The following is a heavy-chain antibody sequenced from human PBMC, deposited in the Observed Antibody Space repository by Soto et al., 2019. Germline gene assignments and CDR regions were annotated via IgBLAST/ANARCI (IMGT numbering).Heavy chain of an antibody. D-gene: IGHD2-15*01. Sequence: QVQLVQSGAEVKKPGASVKVSCKASGYTFTSYGISWVRQAPGQGLEWMGWISAYNGNTNYSQKLQGRVTMNTDTSTSTAYMELRSLRSDDTAVYSCARGDRLLTPLNWFDPWGQGTLVTVSS. V-gene: IGHV1-18*04. CDR3: ARGDRLLTPLNWFDP. CDR1: GYTFTSYG. J-gene: IGHJ5*02. CDR2: ISAYNGNT.